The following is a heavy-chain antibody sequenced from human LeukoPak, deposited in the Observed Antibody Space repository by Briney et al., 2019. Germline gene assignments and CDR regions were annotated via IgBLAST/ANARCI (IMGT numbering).Heavy chain of an antibody. Sequence: SETLSLTCTVSNGSISISSYYWGWIRQPPGKGLEWIGSIYCSASTYYNPSLKSRVTISVDTSKTQFSLKLSSVTAADTAVYYCARHWLRGAAKPGYMDVWGKGTTVTVSS. CDR1: NGSISISSYY. J-gene: IGHJ6*03. V-gene: IGHV4-39*01. CDR3: ARHWLRGAAKPGYMDV. D-gene: IGHD5-18*01. CDR2: IYCSAST.